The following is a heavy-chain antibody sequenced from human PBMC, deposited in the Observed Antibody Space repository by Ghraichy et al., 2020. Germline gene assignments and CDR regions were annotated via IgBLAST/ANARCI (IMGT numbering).Heavy chain of an antibody. J-gene: IGHJ2*01. Sequence: GGSLRLSCAASGFSFSIYWMSWVRQAPGKGLEWVANIKQDGSEKYYADSVKGRFTISRDNAKNSLYLQMNSLRAEDTAVYYCAREAITMIVVGHWYFDLWGRGTLVTVSS. CDR1: GFSFSIYW. V-gene: IGHV3-7*01. CDR2: IKQDGSEK. D-gene: IGHD3-22*01. CDR3: AREAITMIVVGHWYFDL.